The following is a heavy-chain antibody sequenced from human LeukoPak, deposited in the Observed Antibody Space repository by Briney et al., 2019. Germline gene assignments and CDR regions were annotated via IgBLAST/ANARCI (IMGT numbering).Heavy chain of an antibody. CDR3: ARDSYDSSGYYEPLDY. D-gene: IGHD3-22*01. CDR2: TSPHNDNT. V-gene: IGHV1-18*01. CDR1: GYRFVTYG. J-gene: IGHJ4*02. Sequence: ASVRVSCKASGYRFVTYGISWVRQTPGQGLEWMAWTSPHNDNTDYAQKFQGRVTVTTDTAASTAYLELRSLRSDDTAVYYCARDSYDSSGYYEPLDYWGQGTLVTVSS.